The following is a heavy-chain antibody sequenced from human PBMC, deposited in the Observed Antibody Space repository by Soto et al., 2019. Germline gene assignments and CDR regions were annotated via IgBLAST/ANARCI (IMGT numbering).Heavy chain of an antibody. CDR1: GYTFTSYD. D-gene: IGHD2-15*01. CDR2: ISAYNGNT. CDR3: ARAWYCSGGSCYFDY. V-gene: IGHV1-18*01. Sequence: ASVKVSCKASGYTFTSYDINWVRQATGQGLEWMGWISAYNGNTDYAQMLQGRVTVTTDTSTSTAYMEVRSLRSDDTAVYYCARAWYCSGGSCYFDYWGQGTLVTVS. J-gene: IGHJ4*02.